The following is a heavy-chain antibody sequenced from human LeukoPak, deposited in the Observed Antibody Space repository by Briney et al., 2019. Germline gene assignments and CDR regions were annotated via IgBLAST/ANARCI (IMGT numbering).Heavy chain of an antibody. V-gene: IGHV5-51*01. J-gene: IGHJ3*02. CDR2: IYPGDFDT. CDR1: GYSFTSYW. D-gene: IGHD3-22*01. CDR3: ARQRSTAYYDSSGLPYDAFDI. Sequence: GESLKISCQISGYSFTSYWIGWVRPMPGKGLEWMGIIYPGDFDTRYSPSFQGQVTISADKSISTAYLQWSSLKASDTAMYYCARQRSTAYYDSSGLPYDAFDIWGQGTMVTVSS.